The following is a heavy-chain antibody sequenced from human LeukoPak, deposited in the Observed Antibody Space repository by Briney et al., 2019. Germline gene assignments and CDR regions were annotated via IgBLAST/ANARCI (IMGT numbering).Heavy chain of an antibody. Sequence: ATVKVSCKASGYTFSSYGIIWVRQAPGKGLEWMGGSDPEDGETIYAQKFQGRVTMTEDTSTDTAYMELSSLRSEDTAVYYCASAMVRGVIDYYYYMDVWGKGTTVTISS. V-gene: IGHV1-24*01. J-gene: IGHJ6*03. CDR2: SDPEDGET. CDR1: GYTFSSYG. CDR3: ASAMVRGVIDYYYYMDV. D-gene: IGHD3-10*01.